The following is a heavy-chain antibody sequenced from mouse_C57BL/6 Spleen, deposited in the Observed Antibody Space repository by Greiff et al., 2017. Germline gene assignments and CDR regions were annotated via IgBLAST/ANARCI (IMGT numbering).Heavy chain of an antibody. J-gene: IGHJ3*01. CDR3: AGGSNYAWFAY. CDR2: INPSTGGT. D-gene: IGHD2-5*01. CDR1: GYSFTGYY. Sequence: EVKLQESGPELVKPGASVKISCKASGYSFTGYYMNWVKQSPEKSLEWIGEINPSTGGTTYNQKFKAKATLTVDKSSSTAYMQLKSLTSEDSAVYYCAGGSNYAWFAYWGQGTLVTVSA. V-gene: IGHV1-42*01.